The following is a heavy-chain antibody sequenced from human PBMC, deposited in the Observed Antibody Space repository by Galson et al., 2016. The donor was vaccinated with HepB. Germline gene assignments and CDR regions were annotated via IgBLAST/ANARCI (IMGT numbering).Heavy chain of an antibody. CDR1: GFTFSSYW. V-gene: IGHV3-74*03. CDR2: INSNYI. J-gene: IGHJ4*02. Sequence: SLRLSCAASGFTFSSYWMHWVRQAPGKGLVWVSRINSNYIMNADSVKGRFTISRDNARNSLYLEMSSLRPDDTAVYYCAREGHRGTARPPDYWGQGTLVTVSS. CDR3: AREGHRGTARPPDY. D-gene: IGHD6-6*01.